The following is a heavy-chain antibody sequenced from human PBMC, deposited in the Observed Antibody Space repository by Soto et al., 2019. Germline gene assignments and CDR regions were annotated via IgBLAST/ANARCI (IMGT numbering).Heavy chain of an antibody. D-gene: IGHD5-12*01. Sequence: PSETLSLTCTVSGGSISSSYYWSWIRQPPGKGLEWIGYIYYSGSTNYNPSLKSRVTISVDTSKNQFSLKLSSVTAADTAVYYCARGIVATIMDYWGQGTLVTVSS. V-gene: IGHV4-61*01. CDR2: IYYSGST. J-gene: IGHJ4*02. CDR3: ARGIVATIMDY. CDR1: GGSISSSYY.